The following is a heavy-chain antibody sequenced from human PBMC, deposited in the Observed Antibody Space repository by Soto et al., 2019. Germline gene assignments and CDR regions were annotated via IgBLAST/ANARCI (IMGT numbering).Heavy chain of an antibody. CDR3: AKDTAGPGYDFWSGYYNDY. V-gene: IGHV3-30*18. CDR1: GFTFSSYG. Sequence: GGSLRLSCAASGFTFSSYGMHWVRQAPGKGLEWVAVISYDGSNKYYADSVKGRFTISRDNSKNTLYLQMNSLRAEDTAVYYCAKDTAGPGYDFWSGYYNDYWGQGTLVTVSS. J-gene: IGHJ4*02. CDR2: ISYDGSNK. D-gene: IGHD3-3*01.